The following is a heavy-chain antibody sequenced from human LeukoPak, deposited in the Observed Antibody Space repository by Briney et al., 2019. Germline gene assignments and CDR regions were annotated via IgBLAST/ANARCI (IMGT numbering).Heavy chain of an antibody. V-gene: IGHV3-30-3*01. CDR1: GFTFSSYA. CDR3: ASESRGYGLDAFDI. CDR2: ISYDGSNK. Sequence: PGRSLRLSCAASGFTFSSYAVHWVRQAPGKGLEWVASISYDGSNKYYADSVKGRFTISRDNSKNTLYLQMNSLRDEDTAVYYCASESRGYGLDAFDIWGQGTMVTVSS. D-gene: IGHD3-22*01. J-gene: IGHJ3*02.